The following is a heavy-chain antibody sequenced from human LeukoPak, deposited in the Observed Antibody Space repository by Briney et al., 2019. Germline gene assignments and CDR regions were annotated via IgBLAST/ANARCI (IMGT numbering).Heavy chain of an antibody. CDR2: IYYSGST. V-gene: IGHV4-59*08. J-gene: IGHJ3*02. CDR3: ARRDVLTGYYAFDI. D-gene: IGHD3-9*01. CDR1: GGSISSYY. Sequence: SETLSLTCTVSGGSISSYYWSWVRQPPGKGLEWIGYIYYSGSTNYNPSLKSRVTISVDTSKNQFSLRLNSVTAADTAIYFCARRDVLTGYYAFDIWGQGTMVTVSS.